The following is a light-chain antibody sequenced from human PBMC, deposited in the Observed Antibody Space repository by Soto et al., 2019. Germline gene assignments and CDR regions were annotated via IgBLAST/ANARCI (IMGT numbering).Light chain of an antibody. CDR1: QSVTNDF. Sequence: VLTQSPVILSLSPGERATLSCRASQSVTNDFLAWYQQKPGQAPRLLVYGSSKRAIGIPGRFSGSGSGTDFSLTISRLEPEDFALYYCQQYGDAPATFGQGTKVDIK. J-gene: IGKJ1*01. CDR3: QQYGDAPAT. CDR2: GSS. V-gene: IGKV3-20*01.